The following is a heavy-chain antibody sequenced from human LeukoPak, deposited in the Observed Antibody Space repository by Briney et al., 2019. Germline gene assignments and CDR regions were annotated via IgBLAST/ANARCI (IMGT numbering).Heavy chain of an antibody. CDR1: GYSFTSYW. CDR2: IYPGDSDT. D-gene: IGHD4-11*01. Sequence: GASLKISCKGSGYSFTSYWIGWVRQLPGKGLEWMGIIYPGDSDTSYSPSFQGQVTISADKSISTAYLQWSSLKASDTAMYYCARQVHLYSNYRRNYYYYMDVWGKGTTVTVSS. V-gene: IGHV5-51*01. CDR3: ARQVHLYSNYRRNYYYYMDV. J-gene: IGHJ6*03.